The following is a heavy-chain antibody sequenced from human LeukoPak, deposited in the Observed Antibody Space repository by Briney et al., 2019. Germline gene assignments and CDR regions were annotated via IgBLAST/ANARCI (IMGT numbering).Heavy chain of an antibody. J-gene: IGHJ5*02. CDR2: IYYSGST. V-gene: IGHV4-59*08. D-gene: IGHD6-13*01. CDR3: ASSLYSSSWYHYPFDP. Sequence: SETLSLTCTVSGGSISSYYWSWIRQPPGKGLEWIGYIYYSGSTNYNPSLKSRVTISVDTSKNQFSLKLSSVTAADTAVYYCASSLYSSSWYHYPFDPWGQGTLVTVSS. CDR1: GGSISSYY.